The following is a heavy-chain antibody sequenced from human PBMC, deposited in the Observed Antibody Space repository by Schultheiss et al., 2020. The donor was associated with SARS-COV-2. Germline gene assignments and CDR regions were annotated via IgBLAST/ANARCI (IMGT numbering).Heavy chain of an antibody. CDR3: AHINPSMVLYYYYYMDV. D-gene: IGHD3-10*01. Sequence: SGPTLVKPTQTLTLTCTFSGFSLSTSGVGVGWIRQPPGKALEWLALIYWDDDKRYSPSLKSRLTITKDTSKNQVVLTMTNMDPVDTATYYCAHINPSMVLYYYYYMDVWGKGTTVTVSS. V-gene: IGHV2-5*02. CDR1: GFSLSTSGVG. J-gene: IGHJ6*03. CDR2: IYWDDDK.